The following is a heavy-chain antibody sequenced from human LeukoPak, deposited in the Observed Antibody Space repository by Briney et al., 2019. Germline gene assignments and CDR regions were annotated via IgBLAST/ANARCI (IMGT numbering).Heavy chain of an antibody. V-gene: IGHV4-4*09. CDR3: ARVGSYHDF. CDR1: GASISNYY. D-gene: IGHD1-26*01. Sequence: SETLSLTCTVSGASISNYYWSWIRQTPEKGLEWMGHIHSSGGSSYYPSLKSRLTLSIDTSRNQLSLKLPSVTAADTAVYFCARVGSYHDFWGKGALVTVSS. CDR2: IHSSGGS. J-gene: IGHJ4*02.